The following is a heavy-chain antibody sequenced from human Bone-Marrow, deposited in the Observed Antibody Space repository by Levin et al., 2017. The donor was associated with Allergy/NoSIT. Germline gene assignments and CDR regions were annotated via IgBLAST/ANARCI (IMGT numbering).Heavy chain of an antibody. CDR2: MNPNSGNT. CDR3: VRGKSVSDWYVFGAH. Sequence: GESLKISCKTSGYSFITFDINWVRQATGQGLEWMGWMNPNSGNTGYVEKFQGRVTMTRDTSISTAYMELTSLRYEDTAVYYCVRGKSVSDWYVFGAHWGQGTLVTVSS. CDR1: GYSFITFD. D-gene: IGHD6-19*01. V-gene: IGHV1-8*01. J-gene: IGHJ4*02.